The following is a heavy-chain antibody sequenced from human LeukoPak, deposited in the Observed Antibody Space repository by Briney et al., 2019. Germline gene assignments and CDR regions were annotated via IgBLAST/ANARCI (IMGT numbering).Heavy chain of an antibody. CDR1: GFTFSSYS. Sequence: GGSLRLSCAASGFTFSSYSMSWVRQAPGKGLEWVSALSGSGGNTYYADSVKGRFTISRDNSKNTLYLQMNSLRAEDTAKYYCAKVASLCTSTSCVRGGFDYWGQGTLVTVSS. CDR3: AKVASLCTSTSCVRGGFDY. V-gene: IGHV3-23*01. J-gene: IGHJ4*02. D-gene: IGHD2-2*01. CDR2: LSGSGGNT.